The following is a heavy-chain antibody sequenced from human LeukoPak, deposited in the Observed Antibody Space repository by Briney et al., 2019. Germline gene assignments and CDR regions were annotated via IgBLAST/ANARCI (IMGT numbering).Heavy chain of an antibody. V-gene: IGHV3-48*01. Sequence: GGSLRLSCAASGFSFSTYSMNWVRQAPGKGLEWVSYISSSSNTIRYAGSVKGRFTISRDNARNSLFLQMNSLRAEDTALYYCARDQDWAFDYWGQGTLVTVSS. CDR1: GFSFSTYS. D-gene: IGHD3/OR15-3a*01. J-gene: IGHJ4*02. CDR2: ISSSSNTI. CDR3: ARDQDWAFDY.